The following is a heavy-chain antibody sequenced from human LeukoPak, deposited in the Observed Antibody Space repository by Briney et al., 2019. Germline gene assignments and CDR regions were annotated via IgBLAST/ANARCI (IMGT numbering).Heavy chain of an antibody. CDR3: ARSVGETGIVVVPAAIFDY. D-gene: IGHD2-2*01. CDR1: GFTFSSYW. Sequence: PGGPLRLSCAASGFTFSSYWMHWVRQAPGKGLEWVSSISSSSSYIYYADSVKGRSTISRDNAKNSLYLQMNSLRAEDTAVYYCARSVGETGIVVVPAAIFDYWGQGTLVTVSS. J-gene: IGHJ4*02. CDR2: ISSSSSYI. V-gene: IGHV3-21*01.